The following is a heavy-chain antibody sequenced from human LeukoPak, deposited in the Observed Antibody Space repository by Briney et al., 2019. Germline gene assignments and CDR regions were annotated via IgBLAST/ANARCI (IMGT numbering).Heavy chain of an antibody. J-gene: IGHJ4*02. CDR3: AKPPTYYYDSSGYCFGY. CDR1: GFTFSSYG. V-gene: IGHV3-30*18. D-gene: IGHD3-22*01. Sequence: PGGFLRLSCAASGFTFSSYGMHWVRQAPGKGLEWVAVISYDGSNKYYADSVKGRFTISRDNSKNTLYLQMNSLRAEDTAVYYCAKPPTYYYDSSGYCFGYWGQGTLVTVSS. CDR2: ISYDGSNK.